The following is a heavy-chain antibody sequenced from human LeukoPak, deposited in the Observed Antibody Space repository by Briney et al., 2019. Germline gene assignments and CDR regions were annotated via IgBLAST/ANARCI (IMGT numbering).Heavy chain of an antibody. CDR2: IIPIFGTA. CDR3: AREVGDKAFDY. CDR1: GGTFSSYA. V-gene: IGHV1-69*05. J-gene: IGHJ4*02. D-gene: IGHD1-26*01. Sequence: SVKVFCKASGGTFSSYAISWVRQAPGQGLEWIGRIIPIFGTANYAQKFQGRVTITTDESTSTAYMELSSLRSEDTAVYYCAREVGDKAFDYWGQGTLVTVSS.